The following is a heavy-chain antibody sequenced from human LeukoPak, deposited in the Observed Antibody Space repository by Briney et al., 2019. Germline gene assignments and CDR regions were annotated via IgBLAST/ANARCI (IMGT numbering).Heavy chain of an antibody. D-gene: IGHD2-15*01. J-gene: IGHJ3*02. CDR2: RSGSGGST. Sequence: GGSLRLSCAASGLTFSSYAMSWVRPAPGTGLEWVSARSGSGGSTYDADTVKGQFTVSIDNSKNTLYLQMNSLRAEDTAVYYWAKVTRDIVFVPHAFDIWGHGTMVTVSS. CDR3: AKVTRDIVFVPHAFDI. V-gene: IGHV3-23*01. CDR1: GLTFSSYA.